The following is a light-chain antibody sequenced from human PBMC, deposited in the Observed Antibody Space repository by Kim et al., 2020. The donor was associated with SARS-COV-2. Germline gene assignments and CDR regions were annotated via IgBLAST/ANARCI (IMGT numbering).Light chain of an antibody. J-gene: IGLJ1*01. CDR3: ETWDGYV. CDR2: LEGSGSY. CDR1: SGHSSYI. V-gene: IGLV4-60*03. Sequence: QLVLTQSSSASASLGSSVKLTCTLSSGHSSYIIAWHQQQPGKAPRYLMKLEGSGSYNKGSGVPDRFSGSSSGADRYLTISNLQSEDEADYYCETWDGYVFGTGTKVTVL.